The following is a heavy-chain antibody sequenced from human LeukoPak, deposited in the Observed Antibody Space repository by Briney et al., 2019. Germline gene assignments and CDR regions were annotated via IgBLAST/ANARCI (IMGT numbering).Heavy chain of an antibody. Sequence: GESLKISCKGSEYSCSSYWIGWVRQMPGKGLEWMGIIYPGDSDTRYSPSFRGQVTISADKSISTAYLQWSSLKASDTAMYYCARVSLEMRIARNFDYWGQGTLVTVSS. CDR1: EYSCSSYW. J-gene: IGHJ4*02. CDR2: IYPGDSDT. CDR3: ARVSLEMRIARNFDY. V-gene: IGHV5-51*01. D-gene: IGHD5-24*01.